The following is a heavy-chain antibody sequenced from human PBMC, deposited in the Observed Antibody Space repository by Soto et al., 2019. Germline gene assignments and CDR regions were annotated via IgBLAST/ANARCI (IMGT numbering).Heavy chain of an antibody. CDR1: GGSVSSGSYY. J-gene: IGHJ4*02. CDR2: IYYSGST. Sequence: SETLSLTCTVSGGSVSSGSYYWSWIRQPPGKGLEWIGYIYYSGSTDYNPSLKSRVTISLDTSKNQFSLKLRSVTAADTAMYYCARDRRGGTRPHYYDSSGYYNPFDRWGQGTLVTVSS. D-gene: IGHD3-22*01. CDR3: ARDRRGGTRPHYYDSSGYYNPFDR. V-gene: IGHV4-61*01.